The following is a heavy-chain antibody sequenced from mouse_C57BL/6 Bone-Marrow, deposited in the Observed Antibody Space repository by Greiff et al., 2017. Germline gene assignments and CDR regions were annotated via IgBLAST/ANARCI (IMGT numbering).Heavy chain of an antibody. CDR1: GFTFSSYA. CDR2: ISSGGDYI. D-gene: IGHD1-1*01. V-gene: IGHV5-9-1*02. J-gene: IGHJ3*01. CDR3: TSGGDYSGSSDEGFAY. Sequence: EVKLVESGEGLVKPGGSLKLSCAASGFTFSSYAMSWVRQTPEKRLEWVAYISSGGDYIYYADTVKGRFTISRDNAMNTLYMQMSSLKSEDTAMYYCTSGGDYSGSSDEGFAYWGQGTLVTVSA.